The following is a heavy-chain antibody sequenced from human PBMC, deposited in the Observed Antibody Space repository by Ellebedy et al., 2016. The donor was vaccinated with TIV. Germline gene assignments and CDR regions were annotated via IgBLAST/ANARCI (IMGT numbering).Heavy chain of an antibody. D-gene: IGHD3-10*01. Sequence: GESLKISXAASGFTFSSYGMHWVRQAPGKGLEWVAVISYDGSNKYYADSVKGRFTISRDNSKNTLYLQMNSLRAEDTAVYYCARPNRGGGFGELLSSLDYWGQGTLVTVSS. J-gene: IGHJ4*02. V-gene: IGHV3-30*03. CDR2: ISYDGSNK. CDR1: GFTFSSYG. CDR3: ARPNRGGGFGELLSSLDY.